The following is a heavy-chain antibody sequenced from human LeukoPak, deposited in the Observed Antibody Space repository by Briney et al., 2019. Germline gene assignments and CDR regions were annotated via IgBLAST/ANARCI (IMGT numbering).Heavy chain of an antibody. J-gene: IGHJ4*02. CDR1: GYTFTGYY. CDR2: INPNSGGT. V-gene: IGHV1-2*02. D-gene: IGHD3-22*01. Sequence: GASVKVSCKASGYTFTGYYMHWVRQAPGQGLEWIGWINPNSGGTNYAQKFQGRVTMTRDTSISTAYMELSRLRSGDTAVYYCATAPDYDSSGYYYAYFDYWGQGTLVTVSS. CDR3: ATAPDYDSSGYYYAYFDY.